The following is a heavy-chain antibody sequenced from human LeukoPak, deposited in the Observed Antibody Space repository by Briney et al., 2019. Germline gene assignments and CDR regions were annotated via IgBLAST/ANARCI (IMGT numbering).Heavy chain of an antibody. CDR2: LKQDGSEK. Sequence: GGSLRLSCAASGFTFSSYWMSWVRQAPGKGLEWVANLKQDGSEKYYVDSVKGRFTISRDSAENSLYLQMNSLRAEDTAVYYCARGRIAVAGTYIPSNWGRQLYYMDVWGKGTTVTVSS. D-gene: IGHD6-19*01. CDR3: ARGRIAVAGTYIPSNWGRQLYYMDV. V-gene: IGHV3-7*01. CDR1: GFTFSSYW. J-gene: IGHJ6*03.